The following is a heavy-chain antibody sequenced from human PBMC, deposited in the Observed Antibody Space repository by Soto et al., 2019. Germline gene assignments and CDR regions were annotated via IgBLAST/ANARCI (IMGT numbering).Heavy chain of an antibody. CDR1: GYTFTGYY. CDR2: INPNSGGT. J-gene: IGHJ6*02. V-gene: IGHV1-2*04. Sequence: ASVKVSCKASGYTFTGYYMHWVRQAPGQGLEWMGWINPNSGGTNYAQKFQGWVTMTRDTSISTAYMELSRLRSDDTAVYYCARGRFDDILTGYPGTYYYYGMDVWGQGTTVTVSS. CDR3: ARGRFDDILTGYPGTYYYYGMDV. D-gene: IGHD3-9*01.